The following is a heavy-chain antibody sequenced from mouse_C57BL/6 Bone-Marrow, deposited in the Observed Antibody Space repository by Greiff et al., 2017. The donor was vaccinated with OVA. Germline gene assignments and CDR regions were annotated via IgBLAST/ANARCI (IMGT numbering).Heavy chain of an antibody. V-gene: IGHV5-4*01. CDR3: AREWFAY. CDR2: ISDGGSYT. J-gene: IGHJ3*01. CDR1: GFTFSSYA. Sequence: DVLLVESGGGLVKPGGSLKLSCAASGFTFSSYAMSWVRQTPEKRLEWVATISDGGSYTYYPDNVKGRSTISRDNAKNDLYLQRSHLKAEDAAMYYCAREWFAYWGQGNLVTVSA.